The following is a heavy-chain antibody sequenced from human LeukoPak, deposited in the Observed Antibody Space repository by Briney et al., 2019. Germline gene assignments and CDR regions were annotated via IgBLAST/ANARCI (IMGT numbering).Heavy chain of an antibody. Sequence: GGSLRLSCAASGFTFSSYSMNWVRQAPGKGLEWVSSISSSSSYIYYADSVKGRFTISRDNAKNSLYLQTNSLRAEDTAVYYCARAQELADFDYWGQGTLVTVSS. CDR1: GFTFSSYS. CDR3: ARAQELADFDY. CDR2: ISSSSSYI. J-gene: IGHJ4*02. D-gene: IGHD6-13*01. V-gene: IGHV3-21*01.